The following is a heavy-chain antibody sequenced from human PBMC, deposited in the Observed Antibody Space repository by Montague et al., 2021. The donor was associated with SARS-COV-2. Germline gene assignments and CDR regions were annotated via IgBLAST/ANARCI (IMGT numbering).Heavy chain of an antibody. Sequence: SETLSLTSALSGGSISSDNWWSWVRQSPGKGLEWIGEIFHSGSTNYNPSLKSRVTMSVDKSKNDFSLKLSPVTAADTAMYYCARRITMVRGVTKRNNWFDPWGRGILVTVSS. D-gene: IGHD3-10*01. J-gene: IGHJ5*02. CDR1: GGSISSDNW. V-gene: IGHV4-4*02. CDR2: IFHSGST. CDR3: ARRITMVRGVTKRNNWFDP.